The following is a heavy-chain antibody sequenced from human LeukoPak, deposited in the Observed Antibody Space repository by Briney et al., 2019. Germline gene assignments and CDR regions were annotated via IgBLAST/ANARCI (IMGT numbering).Heavy chain of an antibody. Sequence: SETLSLTCAVSGGSISSGGYYWSWIRQPAGKGLEWIGRIYASGNTNYNPSLKGRVTMTVDTSKNQFSLNLSSVTAADTAVYCCARRYSSGWYYFDYWGQGTLVTVSS. CDR2: IYASGNT. CDR3: ARRYSSGWYYFDY. J-gene: IGHJ4*02. CDR1: GGSISSGGYY. V-gene: IGHV4-61*02. D-gene: IGHD6-19*01.